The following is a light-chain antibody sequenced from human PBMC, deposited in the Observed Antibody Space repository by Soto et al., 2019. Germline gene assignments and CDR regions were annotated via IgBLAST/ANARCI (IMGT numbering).Light chain of an antibody. J-gene: IGLJ3*02. Sequence: QSALTQPASVSGSPGQSITISCTGTSSDVGGYNYVSWYQQHPGKAPKLIIYEVTNRPSGVSNRFSGSKSGNTASLTISGLQAEDEAEYYCTSYTSTSAWVFGGGTKVTVL. CDR3: TSYTSTSAWV. V-gene: IGLV2-14*01. CDR1: SSDVGGYNY. CDR2: EVT.